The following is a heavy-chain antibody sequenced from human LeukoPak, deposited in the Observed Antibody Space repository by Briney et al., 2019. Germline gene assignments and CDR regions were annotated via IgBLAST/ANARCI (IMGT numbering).Heavy chain of an antibody. Sequence: SETLSLTCAVSGGSISTYYWSWIRQPPGKGLEWIGYIYSSGSTNYNPSLKSRLTMSVDTSKNQFSLRLTSLTAADTAVYYCARVSSGRYGSFDYWGQGTLVGVSS. D-gene: IGHD3-22*01. CDR3: ARVSSGRYGSFDY. CDR1: GGSISTYY. J-gene: IGHJ4*02. CDR2: IYSSGST. V-gene: IGHV4-59*12.